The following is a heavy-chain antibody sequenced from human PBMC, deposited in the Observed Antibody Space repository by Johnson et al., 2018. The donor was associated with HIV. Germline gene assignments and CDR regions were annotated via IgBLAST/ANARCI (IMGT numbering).Heavy chain of an antibody. D-gene: IGHD2-15*01. CDR2: IYSGGST. V-gene: IGHV3-NL1*01. CDR3: ASDLYCSGGSCQGGAFDI. Sequence: QMLLVESGGGVVQPGRSLRLSCAASGFTFSSYAMHWVRQAPGKGLEWVSVIYSGGSTYYADSVKGRFTISRDNSKNTLYLQMNSLRAEDTAVYYCASDLYCSGGSCQGGAFDIWGQGTMVSVSS. CDR1: GFTFSSYA. J-gene: IGHJ3*02.